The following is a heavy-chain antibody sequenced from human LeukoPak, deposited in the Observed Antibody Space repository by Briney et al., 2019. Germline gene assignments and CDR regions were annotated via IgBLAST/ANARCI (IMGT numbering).Heavy chain of an antibody. CDR2: TTATSTTT. V-gene: IGHV3-48*01. J-gene: IGHJ6*03. CDR1: GFTFSNYN. CDR3: ARIHPPGYYFYSMDV. D-gene: IGHD1-1*01. Sequence: GGSLRLSCAASGFTFSNYNIQWVRQAPGKGLEWVSFTTATSTTTFYADPVKGRFTISRDNAKSSLYLQMDSLRAEDTAVYYCARIHPPGYYFYSMDVWGRGTTVTVSS.